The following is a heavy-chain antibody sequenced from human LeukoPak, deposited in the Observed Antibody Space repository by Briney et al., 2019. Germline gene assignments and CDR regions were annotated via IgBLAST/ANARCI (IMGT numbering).Heavy chain of an antibody. D-gene: IGHD3-3*01. V-gene: IGHV1-8*03. Sequence: VASVKVSCKASGYTFTSYDINWVRQATGQGLEWMGWMNPNSGNTGYAQKFQGRVTIARNTSISTAYMELSSLRSEDTAVYYCARAGFWSGYACNWFDPWGQGTLVTVSS. CDR2: MNPNSGNT. CDR3: ARAGFWSGYACNWFDP. J-gene: IGHJ5*02. CDR1: GYTFTSYD.